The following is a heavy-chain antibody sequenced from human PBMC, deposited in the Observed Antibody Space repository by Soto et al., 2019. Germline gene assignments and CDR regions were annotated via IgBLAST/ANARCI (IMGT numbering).Heavy chain of an antibody. CDR2: INHGGST. Sequence: ETLSLTCAVYGGSFSGYYWSWIRQPPGKGLDWIGEINHGGSTNYNPSLKSRVTISIDTSKNQFSLKLSSVTAADTAVYYCASGGQTIIPKDWGQGTLVTVSS. V-gene: IGHV4-34*01. CDR1: GGSFSGYY. J-gene: IGHJ4*02. D-gene: IGHD5-12*01. CDR3: ASGGQTIIPKD.